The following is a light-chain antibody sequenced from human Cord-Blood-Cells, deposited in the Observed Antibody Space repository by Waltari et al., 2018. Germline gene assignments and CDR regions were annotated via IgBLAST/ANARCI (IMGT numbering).Light chain of an antibody. CDR3: QQSYSTLWT. J-gene: IGKJ1*01. CDR1: PRISSY. V-gene: IGKV1-39*01. CDR2: AAS. Sequence: DIQMTQSPSSLSASVGDRVTITCRASPRISSYLNWYKQKPGKAPKLLIYAASSLQSGVPSRFSGSGSGTDFTLTISSLQPEDFATYYFQQSYSTLWTCGQGTKVEIK.